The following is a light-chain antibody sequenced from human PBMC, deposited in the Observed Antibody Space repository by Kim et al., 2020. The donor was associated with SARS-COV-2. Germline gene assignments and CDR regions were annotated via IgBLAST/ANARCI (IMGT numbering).Light chain of an antibody. J-gene: IGKJ4*01. CDR3: QQYITYPLT. V-gene: IGKV1-5*01. CDR1: QSLSGS. CDR2: DAS. Sequence: GDRVTVTCRASQSLSGSLAWYQQKPGKAPKLLIYDASTLESGDPSRFSGSGSGTEFTLTITGLQPDDFATYYCQQYITYPLTFGGGTKV.